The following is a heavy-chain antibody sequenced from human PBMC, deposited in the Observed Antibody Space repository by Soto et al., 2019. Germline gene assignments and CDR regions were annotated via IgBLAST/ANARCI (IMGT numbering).Heavy chain of an antibody. CDR2: ISYDGSNK. D-gene: IGHD6-25*01. V-gene: IGHV3-30*18. J-gene: IGHJ6*02. CDR3: AKESSGAYYYYGMDV. CDR1: GFTFSSYG. Sequence: GGVLRLSCAASGFTFSSYGMHWVRQAPVKGLEWVAVISYDGSNKYYADSVKGRFTISRDNSKNTLYLQMNSLRAEDTAVYYCAKESSGAYYYYGMDVWGQGTTVTVS.